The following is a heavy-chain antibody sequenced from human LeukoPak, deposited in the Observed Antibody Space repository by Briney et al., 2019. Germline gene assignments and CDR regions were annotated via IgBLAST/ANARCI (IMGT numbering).Heavy chain of an antibody. J-gene: IGHJ5*02. Sequence: PSETLSLTCTVSGGSISSSGYYWSWIRQHPGKGLEWIGYIYYSGSTYYNPSLKSRLTISVDTSKNQFSLNLSSVTAADTAVYYCARDEGGNNYFDPRGQGTLVTVYS. CDR3: ARDEGGNNYFDP. V-gene: IGHV4-31*03. CDR2: IYYSGST. CDR1: GGSISSSGYY. D-gene: IGHD1-26*01.